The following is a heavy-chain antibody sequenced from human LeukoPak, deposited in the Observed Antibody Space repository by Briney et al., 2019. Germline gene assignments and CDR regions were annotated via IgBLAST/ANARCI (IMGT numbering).Heavy chain of an antibody. Sequence: PSETLSLTCTVSGGSISSYYWSWIRQPPGKGLEWIGSIYTSGSTNYKPSLKSRVTMSVDTSKNQFSLKLSSVTAADTAVYYCARDRGYGMDVWGQGTTVTVSS. J-gene: IGHJ6*02. CDR1: GGSISSYY. V-gene: IGHV4-4*09. CDR2: IYTSGST. CDR3: ARDRGYGMDV.